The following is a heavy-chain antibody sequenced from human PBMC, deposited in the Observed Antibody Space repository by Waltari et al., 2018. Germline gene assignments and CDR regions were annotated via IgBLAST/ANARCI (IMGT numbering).Heavy chain of an antibody. Sequence: QVQLQESGPGLVKPSQTLSLTCTVSGGSISSGGYYWSWIRQHPGTGLEWIGYIYHSGSTYYNPSLKSRVTISVDRSKNQFSLKLSSVTAADTAVYYCARARAYSSSWYRSLVYFDYWGQGTLVTVSS. CDR2: IYHSGST. J-gene: IGHJ4*02. CDR1: GGSISSGGYY. V-gene: IGHV4-31*03. CDR3: ARARAYSSSWYRSLVYFDY. D-gene: IGHD6-13*01.